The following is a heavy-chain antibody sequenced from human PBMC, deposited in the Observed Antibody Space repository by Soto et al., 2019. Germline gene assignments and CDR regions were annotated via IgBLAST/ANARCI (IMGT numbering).Heavy chain of an antibody. J-gene: IGHJ4*02. CDR1: GGPISSGGYS. CDR2: IYHSGST. CDR3: ASARYCSSTSCQMEDY. D-gene: IGHD2-2*01. Sequence: SETLSLTCAVSGGPISSGGYSWSWIRQPPGKGLEWIGYIYHSGSTYYNPSLKSRVTISVDRSKNQFSLKLSSVTAADTAVYYCASARYCSSTSCQMEDYWGQGTLVTVSS. V-gene: IGHV4-30-2*01.